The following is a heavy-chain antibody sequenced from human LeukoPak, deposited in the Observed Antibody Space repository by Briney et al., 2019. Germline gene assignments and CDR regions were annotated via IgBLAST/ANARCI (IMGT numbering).Heavy chain of an antibody. V-gene: IGHV4-39*01. CDR1: GGSISSSSYY. D-gene: IGHD5-12*01. CDR3: ARLKNSGYDYNWYFDL. J-gene: IGHJ2*01. CDR2: IYYSGST. Sequence: PSETLSLTCTVSGGSISSSSYYWGWIRQPSGKGLEWIGSIYYSGSTCYNPSLKSRVTISVDTSKNQFSLKLSSVTAADTAVYYCARLKNSGYDYNWYFDLWGRGTLVTVSS.